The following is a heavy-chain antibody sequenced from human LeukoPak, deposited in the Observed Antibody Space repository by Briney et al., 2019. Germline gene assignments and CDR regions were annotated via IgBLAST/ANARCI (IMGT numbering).Heavy chain of an antibody. Sequence: SQTLSLTCTVSGGSISSGSYYWSWIRQPAGKGLEWIGRIYTSGSTNYNPSLKSRVTISVDTSKNQFFLKLSSVTAADTAVYYCAGRDGLYYFDYWGQGTLVSVSA. J-gene: IGHJ4*02. CDR3: AGRDGLYYFDY. V-gene: IGHV4-61*02. D-gene: IGHD5-24*01. CDR1: GGSISSGSYY. CDR2: IYTSGST.